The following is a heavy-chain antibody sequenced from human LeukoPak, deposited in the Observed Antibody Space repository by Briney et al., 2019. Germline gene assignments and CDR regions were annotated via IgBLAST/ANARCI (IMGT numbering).Heavy chain of an antibody. CDR1: GFTFSIYT. CDR3: ARGGRANGVYDAFDI. D-gene: IGHD2-8*01. CDR2: ISSSNSYI. V-gene: IGHV3-21*01. J-gene: IGHJ3*02. Sequence: PGGSLRLSCAASGFTFSIYTMNWVRQAPGKGLEWVSYISSSNSYIYYADSVKGRFTISRDNAKNSLYLQMNTLRAEDTALYYCARGGRANGVYDAFDIWGQGTIVTVSS.